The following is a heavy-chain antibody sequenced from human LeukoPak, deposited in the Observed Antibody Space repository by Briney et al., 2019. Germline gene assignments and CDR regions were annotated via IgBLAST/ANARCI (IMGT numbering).Heavy chain of an antibody. CDR2: IRGSGDTT. J-gene: IGHJ3*02. CDR3: AKSLLTTATGTGRAFDI. CDR1: GVTLRNYG. Sequence: PGGSLRLSCAASGVTLRNYGLSWVRHTPGKGLEWVSAIRGSGDTTFYADSVKGRFTISRDNSENTVYLQMNSLRAEDSAEYYCAKSLLTTATGTGRAFDIWGQGTMVTVSA. V-gene: IGHV3-23*01. D-gene: IGHD1-1*01.